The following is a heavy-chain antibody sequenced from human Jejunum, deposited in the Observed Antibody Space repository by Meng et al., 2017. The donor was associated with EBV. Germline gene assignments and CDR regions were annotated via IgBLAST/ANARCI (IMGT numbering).Heavy chain of an antibody. V-gene: IGHV1-18*01. Sequence: HVQLVQSGAEVKEPGASVKVSCKASGYTFTNYGVSWVRQAPGQGLEWMGWISAYNGNTDYAQKLQGRVTMTTDTPTSTAYMELRSLRSDDTAVYYCTILSHCDGGICYSYDYWGQGTLVTVSS. CDR3: TILSHCDGGICYSYDY. D-gene: IGHD2-15*01. CDR2: ISAYNGNT. J-gene: IGHJ4*02. CDR1: GYTFTNYG.